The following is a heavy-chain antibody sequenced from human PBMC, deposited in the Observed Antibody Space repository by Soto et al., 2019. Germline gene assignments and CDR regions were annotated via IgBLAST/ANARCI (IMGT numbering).Heavy chain of an antibody. V-gene: IGHV1-69*04. J-gene: IGHJ4*02. CDR1: GGTXSSXX. Sequence: SVXXSXXXXGGTXSSXXISWVRQAPGQGLEWMGRIIPILGIANYAQKFQGRVTITADKSTSTAYMELSSLRSEDTAVYYCARGRDYWGQGTLVTVSS. CDR3: ARGRDY. CDR2: IIPILGIA.